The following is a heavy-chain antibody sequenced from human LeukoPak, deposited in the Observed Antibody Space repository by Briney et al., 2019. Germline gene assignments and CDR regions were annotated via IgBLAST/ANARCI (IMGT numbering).Heavy chain of an antibody. CDR3: ARGVGLTGFDY. CDR2: TYYSSKWYN. V-gene: IGHV6-1*01. J-gene: IGHJ4*02. D-gene: IGHD7-27*01. Sequence: SQTLSLTCAISGDSVSSNSAAWNWIRQSPSSGLVWLGRTYYSSKWYNDYAVSVKSRITITPDTAKNQFSLQLNSVPPEDTAVYYCARGVGLTGFDYWGQGILVTVSS. CDR1: GDSVSSNSAA.